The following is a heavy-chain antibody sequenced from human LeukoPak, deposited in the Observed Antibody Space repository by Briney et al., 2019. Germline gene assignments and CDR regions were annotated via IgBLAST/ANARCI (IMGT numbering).Heavy chain of an antibody. CDR3: ARMDTAMAFDY. Sequence: PSETLSLTCAVYGGSFSGYYWSWIRQPPGKGLEWIGEINHSGSTNYNPSLKSRVTISVDTSKNQFSLKLSSVTAADTAVYYCARMDTAMAFDYWGQGTLVTVSS. CDR2: INHSGST. J-gene: IGHJ4*02. V-gene: IGHV4-34*01. D-gene: IGHD5-18*01. CDR1: GGSFSGYY.